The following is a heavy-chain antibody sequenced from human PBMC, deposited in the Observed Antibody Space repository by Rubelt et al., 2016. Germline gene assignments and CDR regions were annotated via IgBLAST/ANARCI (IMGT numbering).Heavy chain of an antibody. Sequence: QVQLVQSGAEGKKPGASVKVSCKASGYTFTSYGMSWVRQAPGQGLEWMGWIRGSNGDTNYEQKLQGRVTVTTDTSTSTAYMELRSLRFDDTAVYYCATYLGYSQSPDAFDIWGQGTMVTVSS. CDR2: IRGSNGDT. CDR3: ATYLGYSQSPDAFDI. D-gene: IGHD3-22*01. CDR1: GYTFTSYG. J-gene: IGHJ3*02. V-gene: IGHV1-18*01.